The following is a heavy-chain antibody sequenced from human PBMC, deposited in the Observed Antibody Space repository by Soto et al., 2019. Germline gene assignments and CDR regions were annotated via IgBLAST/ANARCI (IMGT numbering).Heavy chain of an antibody. CDR3: ARSPIFGVRGRYFDY. CDR1: GGSFSGYY. V-gene: IGHV4-34*01. J-gene: IGHJ4*02. CDR2: MNHSGST. Sequence: PWETLSLTCAVCGGSFSGYYWTWIRQAPGKGLEWIGEMNHSGSTNYNPSLKSRVTISVDTSKNQFSLKLSSVTAADTAVYYCARSPIFGVRGRYFDYWGQGTLVTVSS. D-gene: IGHD3-3*02.